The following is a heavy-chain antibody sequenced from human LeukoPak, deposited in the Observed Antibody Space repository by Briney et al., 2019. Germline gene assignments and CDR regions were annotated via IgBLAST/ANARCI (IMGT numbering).Heavy chain of an antibody. J-gene: IGHJ4*02. Sequence: PSETLSLTCTVSGGSISSSSYYWSWIRQPPGKGLEWIGYIYHSGSTYYNPSLKSRVTISVDRSKNQFSLKLSSVTAADTAVYYCARERYCSGGSCPLGYWGQGTLVTVSS. CDR2: IYHSGST. CDR3: ARERYCSGGSCPLGY. V-gene: IGHV4-30-2*01. CDR1: GGSISSSSYY. D-gene: IGHD2-15*01.